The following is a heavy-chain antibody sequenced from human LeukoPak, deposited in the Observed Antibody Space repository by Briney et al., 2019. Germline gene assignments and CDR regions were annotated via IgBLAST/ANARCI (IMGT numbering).Heavy chain of an antibody. D-gene: IGHD5-18*01. CDR1: GGSIGSYY. J-gene: IGHJ4*02. Sequence: SETLSLTCTVSGGSIGSYYWSWIRQPPGKGLEWIGYIYYSGSTNYNPSLKSRVTISVDTSKNQFSLKLSSVTAADTAVYYCARAGAGYSPLDYWGQGTLVTVSS. V-gene: IGHV4-59*01. CDR2: IYYSGST. CDR3: ARAGAGYSPLDY.